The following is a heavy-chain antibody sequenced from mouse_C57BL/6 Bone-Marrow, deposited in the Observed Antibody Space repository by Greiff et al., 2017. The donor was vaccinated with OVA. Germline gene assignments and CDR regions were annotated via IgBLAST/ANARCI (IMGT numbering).Heavy chain of an antibody. J-gene: IGHJ1*03. CDR3: AGHGAFYYDYAWYIDV. Sequence: EVKLVESGGDLVKPGGSLKLSCAASGFTFSSYGMSWVRQTQDKRLEWVATISSGGSYTYYPDSVKGRFTISRDNAKNTLYLQMSSLKSEDTAMYYGAGHGAFYYDYAWYIDVWGKGTTVTVSS. D-gene: IGHD2-4*01. CDR2: ISSGGSYT. CDR1: GFTFSSYG. V-gene: IGHV5-6*01.